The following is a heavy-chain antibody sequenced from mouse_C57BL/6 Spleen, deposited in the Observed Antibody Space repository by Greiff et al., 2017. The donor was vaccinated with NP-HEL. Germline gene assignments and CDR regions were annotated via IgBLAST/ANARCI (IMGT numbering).Heavy chain of an antibody. V-gene: IGHV1-20*01. CDR3: ARGDYDQDAMDY. CDR1: GYSFTGYF. J-gene: IGHJ4*01. Sequence: VQLQQSGPELVKPGDSVKISCKASGYSFTGYFMTWVMQSHGKSLEWIGRINPYNGDTFYNQKFKGKATLTVDKSSSTAHMELRSLTSEDSAVYYCARGDYDQDAMDYWGQGTSVTVSS. D-gene: IGHD2-4*01. CDR2: INPYNGDT.